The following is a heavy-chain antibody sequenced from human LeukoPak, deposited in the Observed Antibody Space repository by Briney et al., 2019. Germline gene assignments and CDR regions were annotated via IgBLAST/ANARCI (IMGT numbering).Heavy chain of an antibody. CDR1: GGTFSSYA. V-gene: IGHV1-69*13. CDR3: ARVPNSSSWVLAKWFDP. CDR2: IIPIFGTA. Sequence: ASVKVSCKASGGTFSSYAISWVRQASGQGLEWMGGIIPIFGTANYAQKFQGRVTITADESTSTAYMELSSLRSEDTAVYYCARVPNSSSWVLAKWFDPWGQGTLVTVSS. D-gene: IGHD6-13*01. J-gene: IGHJ5*02.